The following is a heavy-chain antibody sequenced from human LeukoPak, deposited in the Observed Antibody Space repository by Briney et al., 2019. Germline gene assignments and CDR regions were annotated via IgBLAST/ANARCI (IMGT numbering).Heavy chain of an antibody. Sequence: GGSLRLSCAVSGFTFSSYWMHWVRQAPGKGLVWVSRINTDGSTTSYADSVNGRFSISRDNAKNTLYLQMNSLRAEDTAVYYCARDYDGNFAVEYWGQGTLVTVSS. D-gene: IGHD4-23*01. CDR1: GFTFSSYW. J-gene: IGHJ4*02. CDR2: INTDGSTT. CDR3: ARDYDGNFAVEY. V-gene: IGHV3-74*01.